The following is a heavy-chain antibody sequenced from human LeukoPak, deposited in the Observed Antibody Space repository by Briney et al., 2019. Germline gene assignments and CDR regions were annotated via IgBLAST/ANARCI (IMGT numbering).Heavy chain of an antibody. D-gene: IGHD4-17*01. CDR2: IIPIFGTA. CDR1: GGTFRNYA. Sequence: SVKVSCKASGGTFRNYAISWVRQAPGQGLEWMGGIIPIFGTADYAQKFQGRVTITADESTSTAYMELSSLRAEDTAVYYCARGVLYGHGPYFDYWGQGTLVTVSS. CDR3: ARGVLYGHGPYFDY. J-gene: IGHJ4*02. V-gene: IGHV1-69*13.